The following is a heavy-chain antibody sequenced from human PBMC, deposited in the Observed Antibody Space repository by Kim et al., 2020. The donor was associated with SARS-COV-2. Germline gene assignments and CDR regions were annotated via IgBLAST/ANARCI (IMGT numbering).Heavy chain of an antibody. Sequence: GGSLRLSCVGFGFNFNDYGINWVRQAPGKGLEWISYISRTSGSIYYADSVKGRFTIARDKAEKSVFLQMNSLRDDDTAVYYCARELEIWTMAVLIGVPTYYNGLGVWGQGTTVTVSS. CDR3: ARELEIWTMAVLIGVPTYYNGLGV. V-gene: IGHV3-48*02. D-gene: IGHD6-19*01. CDR1: GFNFNDYG. CDR2: ISRTSGSI. J-gene: IGHJ6*02.